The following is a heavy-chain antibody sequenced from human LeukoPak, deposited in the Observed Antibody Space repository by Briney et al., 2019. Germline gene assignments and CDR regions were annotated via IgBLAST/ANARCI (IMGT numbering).Heavy chain of an antibody. CDR3: ARQTGSGLFILP. V-gene: IGHV4-39*01. CDR1: GVTISSSNSY. Sequence: SETLSLTCTVSGVTISSSNSYWGWIRQPPGKGLEWIGSIYYSRNTYYNASLKSQVSISIDTSKNQFSLRLTSVTAADTAVYYCARQTGSGLFILPGGQGTLVTVSS. D-gene: IGHD3/OR15-3a*01. J-gene: IGHJ4*02. CDR2: IYYSRNT.